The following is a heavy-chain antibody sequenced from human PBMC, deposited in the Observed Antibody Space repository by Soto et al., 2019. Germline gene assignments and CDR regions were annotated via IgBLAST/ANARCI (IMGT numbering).Heavy chain of an antibody. Sequence: SGPKLVNHTHTLTLTCTFSGFSLSTSGEGVGWIRQPPGKALEWLALIYWNDDKRYSPSLKSRLTLTKDTSKAQVVLKMTSMDPVDTATYYCARSEKASLISYWGQGTQVTVSS. D-gene: IGHD3-3*02. CDR1: GFSLSTSGEG. V-gene: IGHV2-5*01. J-gene: IGHJ4*02. CDR3: ARSEKASLISY. CDR2: IYWNDDK.